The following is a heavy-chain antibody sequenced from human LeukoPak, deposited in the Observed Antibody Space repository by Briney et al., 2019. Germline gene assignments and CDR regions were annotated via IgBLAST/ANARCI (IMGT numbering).Heavy chain of an antibody. D-gene: IGHD6-19*01. V-gene: IGHV4-59*01. Sequence: PSETLSLTCTVSGGSISGYYWSWIRQPPGKGLECIGYIYYSGSTNYNPSLKSRVTISLDTSKNQFSLKLSSVTAADTAVYYCARAGIAVAGQRYYMDVWGKGTTVTVSS. CDR1: GGSISGYY. CDR2: IYYSGST. J-gene: IGHJ6*03. CDR3: ARAGIAVAGQRYYMDV.